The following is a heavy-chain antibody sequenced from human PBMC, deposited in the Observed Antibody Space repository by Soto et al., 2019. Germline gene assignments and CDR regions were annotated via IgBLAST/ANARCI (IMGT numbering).Heavy chain of an antibody. D-gene: IGHD3-22*01. CDR2: ISSSSRTI. V-gene: IGHV3-48*01. J-gene: IGHJ5*02. CDR1: GFTFSSYS. CDR3: ARDRFDYYDSSGYWRFDP. Sequence: GGSLRLSCAAAGFTFSSYSRNWVRQAPGKGLEWVSYISSSSRTIYYADSVKGRFTISRDNAKNSLYLQMNSLRAEDTAVYYCARDRFDYYDSSGYWRFDPWGQGTLVTSPQ.